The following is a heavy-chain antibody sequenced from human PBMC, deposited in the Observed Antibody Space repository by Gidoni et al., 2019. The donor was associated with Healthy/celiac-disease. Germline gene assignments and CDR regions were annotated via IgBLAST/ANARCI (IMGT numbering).Heavy chain of an antibody. J-gene: IGHJ5*02. CDR3: ARGGYCTNGVCYQAWFDP. Sequence: HVQLQESGPGLVKPSATLSLTSTVSGGSISSYYWSWIRQPPGKGLEWIGYIYYSGSTNYNPSLKSRVTISVDTSKNQFSLKLSSVTAADTAVYYCARGGYCTNGVCYQAWFDPWGQGTLVTVSS. V-gene: IGHV4-59*01. CDR2: IYYSGST. D-gene: IGHD2-8*01. CDR1: GGSISSYY.